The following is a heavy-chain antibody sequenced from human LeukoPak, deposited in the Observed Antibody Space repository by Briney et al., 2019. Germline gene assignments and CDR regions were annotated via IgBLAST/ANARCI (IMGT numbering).Heavy chain of an antibody. V-gene: IGHV3-48*03. D-gene: IGHD3-10*01. CDR2: ISGSGSTI. CDR1: GFTFSSYE. CDR3: ARDWVTMVRTNYYYYGMDV. Sequence: PGGSLRLSCAASGFTFSSYEMNWVRQAPGKGLEWVSYISGSGSTIYYADSVKGRFTISRDNAKNSLYLQMNSLRAEDTAVYYCARDWVTMVRTNYYYYGMDVWGKGTTVTVSS. J-gene: IGHJ6*04.